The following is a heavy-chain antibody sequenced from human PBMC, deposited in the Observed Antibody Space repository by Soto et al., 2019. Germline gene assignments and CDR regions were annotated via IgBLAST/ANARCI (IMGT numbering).Heavy chain of an antibody. Sequence: EVQLVESGGGVVQPGGSLRLSCAGSGFTFSRHTMNWVRQAPGKGLEWLSSVSSSGSTTFYADSVKGRFTISRDNAKNSLDLQMNSLRAQDTVLYYCVREQGTLLGVVTRFDFWGQGTLVTVSS. CDR2: VSSSGSTT. CDR1: GFTFSRHT. CDR3: VREQGTLLGVVTRFDF. V-gene: IGHV3-48*01. D-gene: IGHD3-3*01. J-gene: IGHJ4*02.